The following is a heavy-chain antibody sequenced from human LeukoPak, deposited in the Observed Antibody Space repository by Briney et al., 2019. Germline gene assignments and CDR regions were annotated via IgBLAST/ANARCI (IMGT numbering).Heavy chain of an antibody. Sequence: GGSLRLSCAASGFTFDDYAMHWVRQAPGKGLEWVSGISWNSGSIGYADSVKGRFTISRDNAKNSLYLQMNSLRAEDTALYYCAKDIGYYDSSGYFDYWGQGTLVTVSS. V-gene: IGHV3-9*01. J-gene: IGHJ4*03. CDR1: GFTFDDYA. D-gene: IGHD3-22*01. CDR2: ISWNSGSI. CDR3: AKDIGYYDSSGYFDY.